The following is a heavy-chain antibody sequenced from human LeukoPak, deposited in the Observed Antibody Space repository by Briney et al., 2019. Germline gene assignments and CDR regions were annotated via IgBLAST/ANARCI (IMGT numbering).Heavy chain of an antibody. J-gene: IGHJ5*02. V-gene: IGHV3-48*03. CDR3: ARDFRAAMVSDWFDP. Sequence: GGSLRLSCAASGFTFSSYEMNWVRQAPGKGLEWVSYISSSGSTIYYADSVKGRFTISRDNAKNSLYLQMNSLRAEDTAVYYCARDFRAAMVSDWFDPWGQGTLVTVSS. CDR1: GFTFSSYE. D-gene: IGHD5-18*01. CDR2: ISSSGSTI.